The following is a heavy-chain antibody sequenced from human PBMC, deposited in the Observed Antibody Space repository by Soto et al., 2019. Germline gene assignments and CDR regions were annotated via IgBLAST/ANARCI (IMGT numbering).Heavy chain of an antibody. CDR1: GFTFSSYA. Sequence: GVSLRLSCAASGFTFSSYAMHWVRQTPGKGLEYVSAISSNGGSTYYANSVKGRFTISRDNSKNTLYLQMGSMRAGDLVVFSWGRGLLRGGYYLDYWGQATLVTVSS. V-gene: IGHV3-64*01. J-gene: IGHJ4*02. CDR3: GRGLLRGGYYLDY. D-gene: IGHD3-10*01. CDR2: ISSNGGST.